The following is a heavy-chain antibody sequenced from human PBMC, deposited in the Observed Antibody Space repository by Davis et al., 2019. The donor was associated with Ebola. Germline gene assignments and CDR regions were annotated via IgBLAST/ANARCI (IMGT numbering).Heavy chain of an antibody. V-gene: IGHV1-3*01. Sequence: AASVQVSCKASGYIFTSYALHWVRHAPAQRLEWMGGINAGNGNTKYSQKFQGRVTITRDTSASTSYMELISLRPEDTAVFYCARRRTVAGTRSLSWLDPWGPGTLVTVSS. CDR1: GYIFTSYA. CDR2: INAGNGNT. J-gene: IGHJ5*02. D-gene: IGHD6-19*01. CDR3: ARRRTVAGTRSLSWLDP.